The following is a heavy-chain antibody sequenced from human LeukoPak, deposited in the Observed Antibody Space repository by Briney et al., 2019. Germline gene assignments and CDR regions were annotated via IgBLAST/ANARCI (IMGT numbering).Heavy chain of an antibody. CDR1: GFTFSSYA. J-gene: IGHJ4*02. CDR2: ITGSGSST. D-gene: IGHD3-16*01. Sequence: HAGGSLRLSCAASGFTFSSYAMTWVRQAPGKGLEWVSSITGSGSSTYYADSVKGRFTISRDNSKNSLYLEMNSLRVEDTALYYCAKVRGFLYGYYDSWGQGTLVTVSS. V-gene: IGHV3-23*01. CDR3: AKVRGFLYGYYDS.